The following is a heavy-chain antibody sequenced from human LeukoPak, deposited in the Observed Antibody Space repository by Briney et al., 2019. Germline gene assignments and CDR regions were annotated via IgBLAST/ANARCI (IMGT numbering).Heavy chain of an antibody. Sequence: SETLSLTCTVSGGSISSSSYYRGWIRQPPGKGLEWIGSIYYSGSTYYNPSLKSRVTISVDTSKNQFSLKLSSVTAADTAVYYCARHIITGASGIYRYFDLWGRGTLVTVSS. CDR3: ARHIITGASGIYRYFDL. CDR1: GGSISSSSYY. J-gene: IGHJ2*01. V-gene: IGHV4-39*01. CDR2: IYYSGST. D-gene: IGHD1-20*01.